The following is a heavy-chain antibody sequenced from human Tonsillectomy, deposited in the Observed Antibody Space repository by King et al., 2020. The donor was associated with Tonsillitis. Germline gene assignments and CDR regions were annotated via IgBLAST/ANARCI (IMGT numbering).Heavy chain of an antibody. CDR1: GFTFSTYA. V-gene: IGHV3-23*04. D-gene: IGHD1-1*01. J-gene: IGHJ4*02. CDR2: IRGIGDST. CDR3: AKILLQPY. Sequence: VQLVESGGGLVQPGGSLRLSCAASGFTFSTYAMSWVRQPPGKGLEWVSSIRGIGDSTSYADSVKGRFPISRDNSKTTLYLQMNSLRAEDTAVYYCAKILLQPYWGQGTLVTVSS.